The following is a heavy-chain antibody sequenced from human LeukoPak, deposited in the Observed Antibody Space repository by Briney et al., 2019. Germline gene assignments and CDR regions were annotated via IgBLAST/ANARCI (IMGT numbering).Heavy chain of an antibody. V-gene: IGHV4-39*07. D-gene: IGHD3-10*01. Sequence: SETLSLTCTVSGGSISSSSYYWGWIRQPPGKGLEWIGSIYYSGSTYYNPSLKSRVTISVDTSKNQFSLKLSSVTAADTAVYYCARDGRTYYYGSGSYSNFDYWGQGTLVTVSS. CDR3: ARDGRTYYYGSGSYSNFDY. J-gene: IGHJ4*02. CDR1: GGSISSSSYY. CDR2: IYYSGST.